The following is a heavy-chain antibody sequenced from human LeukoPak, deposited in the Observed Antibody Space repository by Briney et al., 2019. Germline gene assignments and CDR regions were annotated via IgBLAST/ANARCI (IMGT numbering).Heavy chain of an antibody. D-gene: IGHD2-15*01. J-gene: IGHJ4*02. CDR2: ISGSGNST. V-gene: IGHV3-23*01. CDR1: GLTFSVSA. Sequence: GGPLRLSCAASGLTFSVSAMSWVRQAPGKGLEWVSLISGSGNSTYYAGSVKGRFTISRDNSKNTLYLQMNSLRAEDTAVYYCAKVLVLVSANRYYFDYWGQGTLVTVSS. CDR3: AKVLVLVSANRYYFDY.